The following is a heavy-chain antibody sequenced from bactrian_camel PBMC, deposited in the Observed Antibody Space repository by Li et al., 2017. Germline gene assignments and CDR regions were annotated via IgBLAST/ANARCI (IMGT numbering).Heavy chain of an antibody. CDR1: EYTIDTGC. D-gene: IGHD3*01. J-gene: IGHJ4*01. CDR2: IDSNGGV. Sequence: HVQLVESGGGSVPAGGSLKLSCRASEYTIDTGCMGWFRQAPGKEREGVAYIDSNGGVTFADSVKGRFTISKDNAKNTLYLQMNSLTPEDTAMYYCAVPVEHAPMVVRMTAPQVLGCLSWADNIWGQGTQVTVS. CDR3: AVPVEHAPMVVRMTAPQVLGCLSWADNI. V-gene: IGHV3S55*01.